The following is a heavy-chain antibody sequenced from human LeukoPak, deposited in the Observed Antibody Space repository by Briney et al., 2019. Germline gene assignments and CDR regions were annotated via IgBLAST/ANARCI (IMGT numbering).Heavy chain of an antibody. CDR3: ATDEPLAGVY. CDR2: ISYDGSNK. D-gene: IGHD1-14*01. Sequence: GGSLRLSCAASGFTFSSYAMHWVRQAPGKGLEWVAVISYDGSNKYYADSVKGRFTISRDNSKNTLYLQMNSLRAEDTAVYYCATDEPLAGVYWGQGTLVTVSS. V-gene: IGHV3-30-3*01. J-gene: IGHJ4*02. CDR1: GFTFSSYA.